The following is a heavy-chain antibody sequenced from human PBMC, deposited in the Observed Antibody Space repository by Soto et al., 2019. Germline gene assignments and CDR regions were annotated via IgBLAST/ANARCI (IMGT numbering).Heavy chain of an antibody. V-gene: IGHV1-69*19. CDR2: ISPMFGAA. CDR1: GGTFNTYA. J-gene: IGHJ4*02. Sequence: QVQLVKSGAEMKKPGSSVNVSCQSSGGTFNTYAMNWVRQAPGQGPEWMGDISPMFGAANYAPKFQGRVTITANESTGTSYMQLSSLTSEYTSLYFCARQVQVHTPAFVYWGQGTLVTVSS. D-gene: IGHD3-10*01. CDR3: ARQVQVHTPAFVY.